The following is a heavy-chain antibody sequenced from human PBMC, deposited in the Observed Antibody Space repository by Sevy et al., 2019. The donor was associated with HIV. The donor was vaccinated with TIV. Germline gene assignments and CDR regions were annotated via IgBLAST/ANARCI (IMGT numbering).Heavy chain of an antibody. CDR3: ARHVNSMYSSGLYQTAFDI. J-gene: IGHJ3*02. CDR1: GGSISSSSYY. V-gene: IGHV4-39*01. Sequence: SETLSLTCTVSGGSISSSSYYWGGIRQPPGKGLEWIGSIYYSGSTYYNPSLKSRVTISVDTSKNQFSLKLSSVTAADTAVYYCARHVNSMYSSGLYQTAFDIWGQGTMVTVSS. D-gene: IGHD6-19*01. CDR2: IYYSGST.